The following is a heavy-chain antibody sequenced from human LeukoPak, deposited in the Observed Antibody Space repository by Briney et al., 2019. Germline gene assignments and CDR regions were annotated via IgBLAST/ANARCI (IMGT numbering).Heavy chain of an antibody. Sequence: QPGGSLRLSCAASGLTFSGYWMHWVRQAPGKGLVWVSRINSDGSSTSYADSVKGRFTISRDSAKNALYLQMNSLRAEDTAVYYCVRDGYSYGFMLAFDIWGLGTRVTVSS. V-gene: IGHV3-74*01. CDR2: INSDGSST. CDR3: VRDGYSYGFMLAFDI. D-gene: IGHD5-18*01. J-gene: IGHJ3*02. CDR1: GLTFSGYW.